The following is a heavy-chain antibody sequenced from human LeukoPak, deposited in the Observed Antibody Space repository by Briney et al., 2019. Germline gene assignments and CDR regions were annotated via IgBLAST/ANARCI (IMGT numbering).Heavy chain of an antibody. J-gene: IGHJ5*02. V-gene: IGHV3-9*01. CDR3: AKGLRYFDWADH. CDR2: ISWNSFTI. D-gene: IGHD3-9*01. Sequence: GRSLRLSCAASGFSFDDYVMHWVRQAPGKGLEWVSGISWNSFTIRYADSVKGRFTISRDNAKNSLFLQMNSPRTEDTALYYCAKGLRYFDWADHWGQGTLVTVSS. CDR1: GFSFDDYV.